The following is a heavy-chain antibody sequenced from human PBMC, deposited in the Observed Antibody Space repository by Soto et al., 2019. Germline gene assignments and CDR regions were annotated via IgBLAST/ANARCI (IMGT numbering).Heavy chain of an antibody. CDR1: GGSISSYY. J-gene: IGHJ5*02. D-gene: IGHD3-3*01. V-gene: IGHV4-59*12. CDR2: IYYSGST. Sequence: SETLSLTCTVSGGSISSYYWSWIRQPPGKGLEWIGYIYYSGSTNYNPSLKSRVTISVDTSKNHFSLKLSSVTAADTAVYYCARETYYDVWSGYPRGFDPWGQGTLVTVSS. CDR3: ARETYYDVWSGYPRGFDP.